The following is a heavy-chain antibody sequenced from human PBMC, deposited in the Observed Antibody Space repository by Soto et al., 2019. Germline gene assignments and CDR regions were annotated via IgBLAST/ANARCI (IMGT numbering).Heavy chain of an antibody. CDR3: ATYRLAADMSDFDY. V-gene: IGHV3-49*03. D-gene: IGHD6-13*01. J-gene: IGHJ4*02. CDR2: IRSKAYSRTT. Sequence: PGGSLRLSCTGSGFTFGGYALSWIRQAQGKGLEWVGSIRSKAYSRTTEYAASVRGRFTISRDDSNSVAYPELYSLKTEDTPVYYCATYRLAADMSDFDYWGQGTLVAISS. CDR1: GFTFGGYA.